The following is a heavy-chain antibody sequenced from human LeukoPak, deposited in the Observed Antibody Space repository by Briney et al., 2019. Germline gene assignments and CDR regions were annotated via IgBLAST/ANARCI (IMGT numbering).Heavy chain of an antibody. Sequence: SETLSLTCTVSGGSIRSYYWSWVRQPPGKGLEWIGFIYYSGSTNYNPSLKSRVTISLDTSKNQFSLKLSSVTAADTAVYYCARGWEESTYYYYYGMDVWGQGTTVTVSS. V-gene: IGHV4-59*01. CDR2: IYYSGST. J-gene: IGHJ6*02. CDR1: GGSIRSYY. D-gene: IGHD1-26*01. CDR3: ARGWEESTYYYYYGMDV.